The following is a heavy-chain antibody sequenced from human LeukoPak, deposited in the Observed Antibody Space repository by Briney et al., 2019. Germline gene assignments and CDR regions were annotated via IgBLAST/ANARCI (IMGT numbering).Heavy chain of an antibody. CDR3: ARRGKYSSGWQNWFDP. CDR2: IYPGDSDT. D-gene: IGHD6-19*01. V-gene: IGHV5-51*01. CDR1: GYSFTSYW. Sequence: GESLKISCKGSGYSFTSYWIGWVRQMPGKGLEWMGIIYPGDSDTRYSPSFQGQVTISADKSISTAYLQWSSLKASDTAMYYCARRGKYSSGWQNWFDPWGQGTLATVSS. J-gene: IGHJ5*02.